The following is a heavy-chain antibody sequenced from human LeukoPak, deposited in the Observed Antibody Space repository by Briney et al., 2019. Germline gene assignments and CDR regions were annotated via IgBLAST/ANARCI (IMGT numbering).Heavy chain of an antibody. J-gene: IGHJ4*02. V-gene: IGHV4-39*01. CDR1: GGSISSSSYY. CDR2: IYYSGST. Sequence: SETLSLTCTVSGGSISSSSYYWGWIRQPPGKGLEWIGSIYYSGSTYYNPSLKSRVTISVDTSKNQFSLKLSSVTAADTAVYYCARHRRSWIQLRLGVVDYWGQGTLVTVSS. CDR3: ARHRRSWIQLRLGVVDY. D-gene: IGHD5-18*01.